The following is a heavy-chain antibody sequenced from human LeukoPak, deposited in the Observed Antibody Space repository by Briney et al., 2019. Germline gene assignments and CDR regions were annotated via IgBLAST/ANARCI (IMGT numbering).Heavy chain of an antibody. Sequence: GRSLRLSCTASGFSFSTYAMHWVRQAPGKGLEWVAVIWHDGSIEYYDASVKGRFTISRDISKNTLFLQMISLRAEDTAVYYCARDKYNSDGSGSYGMDVWGQGATVTVSS. J-gene: IGHJ6*02. CDR3: ARDKYNSDGSGSYGMDV. CDR2: IWHDGSIE. V-gene: IGHV3-33*01. CDR1: GFSFSTYA. D-gene: IGHD1-14*01.